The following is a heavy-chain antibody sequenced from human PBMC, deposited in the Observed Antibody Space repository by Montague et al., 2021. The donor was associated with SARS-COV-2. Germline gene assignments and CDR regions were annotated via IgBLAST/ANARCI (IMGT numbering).Heavy chain of an antibody. V-gene: IGHV4-39*01. D-gene: IGHD3-10*01. Sequence: SETLSLTCTVSGDSLISSSYFWGWIRQPPGKGLEWIGSVYYSGNTNYNPSLKSRVTISLDTSENQFPLNMDSVTAADTAVYYCVRPGGSDSHWFDRWGQGTLVTVSS. J-gene: IGHJ5*02. CDR1: GDSLISSSYF. CDR2: VYYSGNT. CDR3: VRPGGSDSHWFDR.